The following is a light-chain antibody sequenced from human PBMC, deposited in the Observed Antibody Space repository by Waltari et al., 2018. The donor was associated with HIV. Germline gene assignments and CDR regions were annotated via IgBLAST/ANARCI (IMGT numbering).Light chain of an antibody. Sequence: EIVLTQSPDTLSLSPGETAVLSCRASQGVNSNHLAWYQQRPGQAPRLLGHGAASRVRGIPYRFIGYGTGTDFTLTIGGVEAEDFAMYYCQQYGAGYTFGQGTRL. CDR1: QGVNSNH. CDR2: GAA. J-gene: IGKJ2*01. V-gene: IGKV3-20*01. CDR3: QQYGAGYT.